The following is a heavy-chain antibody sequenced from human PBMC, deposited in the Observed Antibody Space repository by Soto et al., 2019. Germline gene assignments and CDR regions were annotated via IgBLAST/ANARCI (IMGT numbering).Heavy chain of an antibody. V-gene: IGHV4-39*01. J-gene: IGHJ5*02. CDR2: IYYSGST. Sequence: LATRSLTCTVSGGSISSSSYYWGWIRQPPGKGLGWIGSIYYSGSTYYNPSLKSRVTISVDTSKNQFSLKLSSVTAADTAVYYCARKDYYDSSGYYTGWFDPWGQGTLVT. CDR3: ARKDYYDSSGYYTGWFDP. D-gene: IGHD3-22*01. CDR1: GGSISSSSYY.